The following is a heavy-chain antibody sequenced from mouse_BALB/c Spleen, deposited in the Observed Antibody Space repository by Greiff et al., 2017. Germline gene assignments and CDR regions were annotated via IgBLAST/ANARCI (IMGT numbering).Heavy chain of an antibody. Sequence: VQLQQSGAELARPGASVKLSCKASGYTFTSYWMQWVKQRPGQGLEWIGAIYPGDGDTRYTQKFKGKATLTADKSSSTAYMQLSSLASEDSAVYYCARYGVAPFAYWGQGTLVTVSA. D-gene: IGHD1-1*02. J-gene: IGHJ3*01. CDR3: ARYGVAPFAY. CDR1: GYTFTSYW. CDR2: IYPGDGDT. V-gene: IGHV1-87*01.